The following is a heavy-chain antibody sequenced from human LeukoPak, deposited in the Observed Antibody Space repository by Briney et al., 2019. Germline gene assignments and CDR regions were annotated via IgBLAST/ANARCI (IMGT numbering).Heavy chain of an antibody. V-gene: IGHV1-2*06. J-gene: IGHJ3*02. CDR2: INPSSGGT. Sequence: ASVKVSCKASGYTFTGYYMHWVRQAPGQGLEWMGRINPSSGGTNYAQKFQGRVTMTRDTSISTAYMELSGLRSDDTAVYYCASPYLGYCSGGSCYFDAFDIWGQGTMVTVSS. CDR1: GYTFTGYY. CDR3: ASPYLGYCSGGSCYFDAFDI. D-gene: IGHD2-15*01.